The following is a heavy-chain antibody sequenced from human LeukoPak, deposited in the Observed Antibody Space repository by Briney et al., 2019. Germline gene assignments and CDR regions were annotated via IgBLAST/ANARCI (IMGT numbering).Heavy chain of an antibody. CDR3: ARDPPYGDYWYFDL. D-gene: IGHD4-17*01. J-gene: IGHJ2*01. CDR2: SYTSGST. V-gene: IGHV4-4*07. CDR1: GGSISSYY. Sequence: SETLSLTCTVSGGSISSYYWSWIRQPAGKGLEWIGRSYTSGSTYYNPSLKSRVTMSVDTSKNQFSLKLSSVTAADTAVYYCARDPPYGDYWYFDLWGRGTLVTVSS.